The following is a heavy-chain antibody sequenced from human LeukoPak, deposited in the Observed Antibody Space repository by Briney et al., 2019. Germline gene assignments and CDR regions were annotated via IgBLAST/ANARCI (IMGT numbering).Heavy chain of an antibody. V-gene: IGHV3-23*01. J-gene: IGHJ4*02. Sequence: HPGGSLRLSCAASGFTFSSYAMTWVRQAPGKGLEWVSTIISSSGGDTYYADSVKGRFTISRDNSKNTLYLQMNSLRAEDTAVYYCARDPTNPVYYYDSSGYSDYWGQGTLVTVSS. D-gene: IGHD3-22*01. CDR2: IISSSGGDT. CDR1: GFTFSSYA. CDR3: ARDPTNPVYYYDSSGYSDY.